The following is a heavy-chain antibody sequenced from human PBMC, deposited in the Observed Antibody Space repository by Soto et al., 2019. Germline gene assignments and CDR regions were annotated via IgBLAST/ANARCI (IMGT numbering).Heavy chain of an antibody. CDR1: GGSISSSSYY. Sequence: SETLSLTCTVSGGSISSSSYYWGWIRQPPGRGLEWIGSIYYSGSAYYNPSLKSRVTISVDTSKNQFSLKLSSVTAADTAVYYCARRRDGYLFFGYWGQGTLVTVSS. J-gene: IGHJ4*02. CDR3: ARRRDGYLFFGY. D-gene: IGHD3-3*01. V-gene: IGHV4-39*01. CDR2: IYYSGSA.